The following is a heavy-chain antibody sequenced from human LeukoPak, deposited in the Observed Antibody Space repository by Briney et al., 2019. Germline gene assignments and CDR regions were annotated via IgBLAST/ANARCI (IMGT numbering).Heavy chain of an antibody. V-gene: IGHV3-21*01. CDR2: ISTSSSYI. Sequence: GGSLRLSCAASGFTFSSYSMNWVRQAPGKGLEWVSSISTSSSYIYYADSVKGRFTISRDNAKNSLYLQMNSLRAEDTAVYYCARIRSDAFDIWGQGTMVTVSS. CDR1: GFTFSSYS. CDR3: ARIRSDAFDI. J-gene: IGHJ3*02.